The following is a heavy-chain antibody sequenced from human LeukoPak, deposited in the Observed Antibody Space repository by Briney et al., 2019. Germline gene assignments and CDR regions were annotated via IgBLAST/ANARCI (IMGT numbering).Heavy chain of an antibody. CDR2: IKQDGSEK. Sequence: PGGSLRLSCAASGFTFSSYWMSWVRQAPGKGLEWVANIKQDGSEKYYVDSVKGRFTISRDNAKNSLYLQMNSLRAEDTAVYYCARDIRLTIAPAGSIRTPSDETTGYFDLWGRGTLVTVSS. V-gene: IGHV3-7*03. J-gene: IGHJ2*01. CDR3: ARDIRLTIAPAGSIRTPSDETTGYFDL. D-gene: IGHD6-13*01. CDR1: GFTFSSYW.